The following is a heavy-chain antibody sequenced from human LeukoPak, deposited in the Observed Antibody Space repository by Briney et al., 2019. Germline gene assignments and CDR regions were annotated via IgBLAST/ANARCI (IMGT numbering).Heavy chain of an antibody. CDR3: ARGTMNLDY. Sequence: ASVKVSCKSSGYTFTGYYMHWVRQAPGQGLEWMGWINPYSGDTVYAQKFQGRFTMTRDTSISTAYMELKRLRSDDTAVYFCARGTMNLDYWGQGTLVAVSS. V-gene: IGHV1-2*02. J-gene: IGHJ4*02. CDR2: INPYSGDT. CDR1: GYTFTGYY. D-gene: IGHD3-22*01.